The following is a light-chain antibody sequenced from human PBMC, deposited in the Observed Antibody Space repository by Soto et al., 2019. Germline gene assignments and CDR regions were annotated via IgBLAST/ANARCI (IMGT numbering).Light chain of an antibody. CDR1: QSVSSTY. V-gene: IGKV3-20*01. J-gene: IGKJ2*01. Sequence: IVLTQSPGTLSLSPGARATLSCRASQSVSSTYLAWYQQRPGQAPRLLIYGASSRATGIPDRFSGTGSGTDFTLTISRLEPEDFAVYYCQQYFTSPYTFGQGTKLEIK. CDR3: QQYFTSPYT. CDR2: GAS.